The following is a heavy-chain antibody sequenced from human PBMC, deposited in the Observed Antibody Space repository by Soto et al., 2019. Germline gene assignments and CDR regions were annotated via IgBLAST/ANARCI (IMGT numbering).Heavy chain of an antibody. CDR1: GVTLISYG. CDR3: AKEKARRGESFLVDY. D-gene: IGHD5-18*01. Sequence: PGGSLRLSWAASGVTLISYGMHWARPAPVYGLEWVAVISYDGTYKYYVGSVKGGFTISRDDSQNTLYLQMNSLSAEDTVVYYCAKEKARRGESFLVDYWGEGTVVTGSS. CDR2: ISYDGTYK. V-gene: IGHV3-30*18. J-gene: IGHJ4*02.